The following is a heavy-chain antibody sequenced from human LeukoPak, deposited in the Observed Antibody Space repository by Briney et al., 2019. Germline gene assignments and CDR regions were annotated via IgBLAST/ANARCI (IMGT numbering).Heavy chain of an antibody. CDR1: GYTFTGYY. CDR2: NNPNSGGT. CDR3: ARLRYFDWLRPSYYYYGMDV. J-gene: IGHJ6*02. Sequence: ASVKVSCKASGYTFTGYYMHWVRQAPGQGLEWMGWNNPNSGGTNYAQKFQGRVTMTRDTSISTAYMELSRLRSDDTAVYYCARLRYFDWLRPSYYYYGMDVWGQGTTVTVSS. V-gene: IGHV1-2*02. D-gene: IGHD3-9*01.